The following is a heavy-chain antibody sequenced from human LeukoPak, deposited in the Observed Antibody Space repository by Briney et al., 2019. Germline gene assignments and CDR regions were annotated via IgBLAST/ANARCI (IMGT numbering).Heavy chain of an antibody. D-gene: IGHD5-12*01. J-gene: IGHJ6*02. CDR1: GFTFSNYE. CDR3: ARDFSDMVATITSGNDYYYGMDV. CDR2: ISSSGSTK. Sequence: GGSMTLSCAAYGFTFSNYEMNWVSQAPGKGLEWLSYISSSGSTKYYANSVTGRFTISRDNAKNSLYLQMNSLRAEDTAVYYCARDFSDMVATITSGNDYYYGMDVWGQGTTVTVSS. V-gene: IGHV3-48*03.